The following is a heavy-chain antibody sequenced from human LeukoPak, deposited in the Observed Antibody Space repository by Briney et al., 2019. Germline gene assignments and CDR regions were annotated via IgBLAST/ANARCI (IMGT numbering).Heavy chain of an antibody. CDR1: GYTFTGYY. V-gene: IGHV1-2*02. CDR3: ARSRVGVTSLPNFGY. Sequence: GASVKVSCKASGYTFTGYYMHWVRQAPGQGLEWMGWINPNSGGTNYAQKFQGRVTMTRDTSISTAYMELSRLRSDDTAVYYCARSRVGVTSLPNFGYWGQGTLVTVSS. CDR2: INPNSGGT. J-gene: IGHJ4*02. D-gene: IGHD2-21*02.